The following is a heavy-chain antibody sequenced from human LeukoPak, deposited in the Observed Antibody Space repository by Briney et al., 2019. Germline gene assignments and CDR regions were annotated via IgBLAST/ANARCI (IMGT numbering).Heavy chain of an antibody. CDR1: GGTFSSYA. CDR2: IIPIFGTS. J-gene: IGHJ4*02. CDR3: ARVWGLYCSSTSCYDFDY. V-gene: IGHV1-69*13. D-gene: IGHD2-2*01. Sequence: SVKVSCKASGGTFSSYAISWVRQAPGQGLEWMGGIIPIFGTSNYAQKFQGRVTITADESTSTAYMELSSLRSEDTAVYYCARVWGLYCSSTSCYDFDYWGQGTLVTVSS.